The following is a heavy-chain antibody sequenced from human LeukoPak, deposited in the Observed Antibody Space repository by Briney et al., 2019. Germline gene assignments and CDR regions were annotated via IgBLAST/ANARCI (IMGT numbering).Heavy chain of an antibody. CDR3: ARATPRWTLEMATIHPFDY. CDR2: IYYSGST. V-gene: IGHV4-61*01. D-gene: IGHD5-24*01. CDR1: GGSVSSGSYY. J-gene: IGHJ4*02. Sequence: SETLSLTCTVSGGSVSSGSYYWSWIRQPPGKGLEWIGYIYYSGSTNYNPSLKSRVTISVDTSKNQFSLKLSSVTAADTAVYYCARATPRWTLEMATIHPFDYWGQGTLVTVSS.